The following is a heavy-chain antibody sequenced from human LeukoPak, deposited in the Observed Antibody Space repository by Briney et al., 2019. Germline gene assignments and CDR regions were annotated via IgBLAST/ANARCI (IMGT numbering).Heavy chain of an antibody. J-gene: IGHJ4*02. D-gene: IGHD4/OR15-4a*01. CDR2: IYYSGST. CDR1: GGSIGSYY. Sequence: SETLSLTCTVSGGSIGSYYWSWIRQPPGKELEWIGFIYYSGSTTKNPSLKSRVTMSADTSKNQFSLNLRSVTAADTAVYYCARLRGRLSPFDHWGQGTLVTVSS. V-gene: IGHV4-59*08. CDR3: ARLRGRLSPFDH.